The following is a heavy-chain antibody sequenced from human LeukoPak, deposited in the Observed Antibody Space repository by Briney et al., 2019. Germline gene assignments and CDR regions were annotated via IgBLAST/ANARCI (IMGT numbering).Heavy chain of an antibody. J-gene: IGHJ4*02. CDR2: IYYSGST. CDR1: GGSISSYY. V-gene: IGHV4-59*01. Sequence: SETLSLTCTVSGGSISSYYWSWIRQPPGKGLEWIGYIYYSGSTNYNPSLKSRVTISVDTSKNQFSLKLSSVTAADTAVYYCAREAKSPIIDYWGQGTLVTVSS. CDR3: AREAKSPIIDY. D-gene: IGHD1-26*01.